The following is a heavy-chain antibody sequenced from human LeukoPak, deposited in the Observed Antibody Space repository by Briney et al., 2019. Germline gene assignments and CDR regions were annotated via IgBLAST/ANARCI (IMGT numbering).Heavy chain of an antibody. CDR1: GFTFSSYS. Sequence: GGSLRLSCAASGFTFSSYSMNWVRQAPGKGLEWVSYISSSSSTMYYADSVKGRFTISRDNAKNSLYLQMNSLRAEDTAVYYCARDELNYGEEGYWGQGTLVTVSS. CDR2: ISSSSSTM. V-gene: IGHV3-48*04. D-gene: IGHD4-17*01. J-gene: IGHJ4*02. CDR3: ARDELNYGEEGY.